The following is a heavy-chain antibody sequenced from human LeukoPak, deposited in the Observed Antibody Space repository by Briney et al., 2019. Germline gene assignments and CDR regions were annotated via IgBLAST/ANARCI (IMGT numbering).Heavy chain of an antibody. CDR3: ARGSIAARPIVEHNWFDP. D-gene: IGHD6-6*01. CDR2: IWYDGSNK. J-gene: IGHJ5*02. Sequence: AGGSLRLSCAASGFTFSSYGMHWVRQAPGKGLEWVAVIWYDGSNKYYADSVKGRFTISRDNSKNTLYLQMNSLRAEDTAVYYCARGSIAARPIVEHNWFDPWGQGTLVTVSS. V-gene: IGHV3-33*01. CDR1: GFTFSSYG.